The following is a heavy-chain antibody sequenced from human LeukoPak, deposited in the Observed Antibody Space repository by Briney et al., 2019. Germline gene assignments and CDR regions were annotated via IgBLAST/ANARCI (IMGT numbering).Heavy chain of an antibody. CDR3: ASRRTSINFDY. V-gene: IGHV4-34*01. D-gene: IGHD1-1*01. CDR1: GGSFSGYY. Sequence: SETLSLTCAVYGGSFSGYYWSWIRQPPGKGLEWIGEINHSGSTNYNPSLKSRVTISVDTSKNQFSLKLSSVTAADTAVYYWASRRTSINFDYWGQGTLVTVSS. CDR2: INHSGST. J-gene: IGHJ4*02.